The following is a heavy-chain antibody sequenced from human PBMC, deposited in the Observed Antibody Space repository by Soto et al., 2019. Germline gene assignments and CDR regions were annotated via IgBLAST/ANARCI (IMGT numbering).Heavy chain of an antibody. Sequence: QVQLVQSGAAMKKPGSSVKVSCKVSGGTFSSHGINWVRQAPGQGLEWMGGIIPIFGAGTYAQKFQDRVTFSEDESASTAYMELSSLKSDDTAVYYCARDGVRSNGYYGYYFEYWGQGNLVTVSS. J-gene: IGHJ4*02. V-gene: IGHV1-69*01. D-gene: IGHD3-22*01. CDR2: IIPIFGAG. CDR1: GGTFSSHG. CDR3: ARDGVRSNGYYGYYFEY.